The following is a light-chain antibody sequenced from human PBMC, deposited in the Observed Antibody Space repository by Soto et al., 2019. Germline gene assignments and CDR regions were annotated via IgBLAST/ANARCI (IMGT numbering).Light chain of an antibody. J-gene: IGLJ3*02. CDR3: ATWDDSLNGLV. V-gene: IGLV1-44*01. CDR1: SSNIGSNP. CDR2: FND. Sequence: QSVLTQPPSASGTPGQRGTISCSGTSSNIGSNPVNWYQQLPGTAPKALIYFNDQRPSGVPDRFSGSKSGTSASLAISGLQSEDEADYYCATWDDSLNGLVFGGGTKLTVL.